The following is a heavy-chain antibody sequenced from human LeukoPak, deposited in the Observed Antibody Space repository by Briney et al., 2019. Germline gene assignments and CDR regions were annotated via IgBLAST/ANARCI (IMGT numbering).Heavy chain of an antibody. CDR1: GGSISGYY. Sequence: SETLSLTCTVSGGSISGYYWSWIRQPPGKGLEWIGYIYYSGSTNYNPSLKSRVTISVDTSKNQFSLKLSSVTAADTAVYYCAGSTVTTFDYWGQGTLVTVSS. CDR2: IYYSGST. CDR3: AGSTVTTFDY. V-gene: IGHV4-59*01. D-gene: IGHD4-11*01. J-gene: IGHJ4*02.